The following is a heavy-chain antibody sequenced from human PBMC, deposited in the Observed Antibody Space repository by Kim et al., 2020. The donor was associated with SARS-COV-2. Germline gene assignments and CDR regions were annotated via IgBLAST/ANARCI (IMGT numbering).Heavy chain of an antibody. V-gene: IGHV4-59*01. D-gene: IGHD3-22*01. CDR3: ARVAKSYYYDSGAYFDY. Sequence: HKSRVTLSLDTSKNQFSLKLSSVTAADTAVYYCARVAKSYYYDSGAYFDYWGRGTLVTVSS. J-gene: IGHJ4*02.